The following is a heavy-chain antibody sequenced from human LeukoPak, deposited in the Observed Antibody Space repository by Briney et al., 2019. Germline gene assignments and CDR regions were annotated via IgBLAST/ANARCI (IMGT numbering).Heavy chain of an antibody. V-gene: IGHV3-30*18. D-gene: IGHD1-26*01. CDR2: ITYDGSNK. Sequence: PGGSLRLSCAASAFTFSSYGIDWVRQAPGKGLEWVAVITYDGSNKYYADSVKGRFTISRDNSKNTLYLQMNCLRAEDTAVYYCAKDLYRIVGVTRDTFDSWGQGTMVTV. CDR1: AFTFSSYG. J-gene: IGHJ3*02. CDR3: AKDLYRIVGVTRDTFDS.